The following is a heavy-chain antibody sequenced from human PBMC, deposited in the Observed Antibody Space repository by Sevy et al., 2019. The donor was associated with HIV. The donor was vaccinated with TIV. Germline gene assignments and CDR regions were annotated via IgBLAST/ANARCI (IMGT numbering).Heavy chain of an antibody. V-gene: IGHV3-21*01. Sequence: GGSLRLSCAASGFTFSSYSMNWVRQAPGKGLEWVSSISSSSYYKYYADSLKGRFTISRDNAKNSLYLQMNSLRVEDTAVYYCARDEGSSGFDAFDIWGQGTMVTVSS. J-gene: IGHJ3*02. CDR3: ARDEGSSGFDAFDI. CDR1: GFTFSSYS. D-gene: IGHD3-22*01. CDR2: ISSSSYYK.